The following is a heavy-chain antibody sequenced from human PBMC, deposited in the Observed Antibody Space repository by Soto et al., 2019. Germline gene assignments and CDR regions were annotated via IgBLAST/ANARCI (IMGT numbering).Heavy chain of an antibody. CDR2: IYYSGST. D-gene: IGHD6-19*01. V-gene: IGHV4-59*01. Sequence: SETLSLTCTVSGGSISSYYWSWIRQPPGKGLEWIGYIYYSGSTNYNPSLKSRVTISVDTSKNQFSLKLSSVTAADTAVYYCARGSGWYRGFYFDYWGQGTLVTVSS. CDR1: GGSISSYY. CDR3: ARGSGWYRGFYFDY. J-gene: IGHJ4*02.